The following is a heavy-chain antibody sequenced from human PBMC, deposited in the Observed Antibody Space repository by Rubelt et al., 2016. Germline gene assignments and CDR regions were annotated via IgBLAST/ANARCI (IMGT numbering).Heavy chain of an antibody. V-gene: IGHV3-48*03. J-gene: IGHJ4*02. D-gene: IGHD4-23*01. Sequence: GGGLVQPGESLRLSCVASGFTFSSYAMNWVSQAPGKGLEWVAYITRDGSTTNYADSVKGRFTISRDNGKNSLYLQMNSLRADDTAVYYCAREAGYGGNSAVLYFDYWGQGTLVTVSS. CDR1: GFTFSSYA. CDR2: ITRDGSTT. CDR3: AREAGYGGNSAVLYFDY.